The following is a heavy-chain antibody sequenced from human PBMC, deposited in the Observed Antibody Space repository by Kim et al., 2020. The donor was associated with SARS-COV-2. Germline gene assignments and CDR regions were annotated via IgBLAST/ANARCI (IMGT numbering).Heavy chain of an antibody. CDR1: GFTFSSYA. CDR2: ISGSGGST. J-gene: IGHJ4*02. Sequence: GGSLRLSCAASGFTFSSYAMSWVRQAPGKGLEWVSAISGSGGSTYYADSVKGRFTISRDNSKNTLYLQMNSLRAEDTAVYYCAKQGLQTRLVLGSFDYWGQGTLVTVSS. V-gene: IGHV3-23*01. CDR3: AKQGLQTRLVLGSFDY. D-gene: IGHD6-19*01.